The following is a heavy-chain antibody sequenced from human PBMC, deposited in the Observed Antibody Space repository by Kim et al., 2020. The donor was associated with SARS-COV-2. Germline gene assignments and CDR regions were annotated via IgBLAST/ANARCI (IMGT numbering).Heavy chain of an antibody. D-gene: IGHD1-20*01. Sequence: GSTNYNPSLKSRVTISVDTSKNQFSLKLSSVTAADTAVYYCAREDNAFDIWGQGTMVTVSS. CDR2: GST. CDR3: AREDNAFDI. J-gene: IGHJ3*02. V-gene: IGHV4-59*01.